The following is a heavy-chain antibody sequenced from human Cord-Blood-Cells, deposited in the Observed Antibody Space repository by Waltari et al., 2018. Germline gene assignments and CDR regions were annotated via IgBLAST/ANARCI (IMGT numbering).Heavy chain of an antibody. J-gene: IGHJ4*02. CDR3: ARHGEDGTPFDY. CDR2: INPGGRT. D-gene: IGHD7-27*01. CDR1: GGSFSGYY. V-gene: IGHV4-34*01. Sequence: QVQLQQWGAGLLKPSETLSLTCAVYGGSFSGYYWSWIRQPPGKGLEWIGEINPGGRTNDTPSLKSRGTISVDTSKNRVCLKLSSGTSADTAVYYCARHGEDGTPFDYWGQGTLVTVSS.